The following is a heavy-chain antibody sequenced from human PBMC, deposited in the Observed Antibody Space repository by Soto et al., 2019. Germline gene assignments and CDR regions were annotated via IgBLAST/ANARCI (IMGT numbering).Heavy chain of an antibody. CDR1: GGTFSSYA. J-gene: IGHJ5*02. D-gene: IGHD1-26*01. Sequence: ASVKVSCKASGGTFSSYAISWVRQAPGQGLEWMGGIIPIFGTANYAQKFKGRVTLTRDTSASTVYMEVSSLTSEDTAMYYCARSSGGNFGIIIEGTNWFAPWGQGTLVTVAS. CDR2: IIPIFGTA. CDR3: ARSSGGNFGIIIEGTNWFAP. V-gene: IGHV1-69*05.